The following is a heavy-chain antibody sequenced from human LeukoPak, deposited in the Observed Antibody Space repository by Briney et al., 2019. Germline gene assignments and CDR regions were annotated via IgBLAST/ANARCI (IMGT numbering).Heavy chain of an antibody. CDR1: GFTFDDYA. CDR3: AKDKDSSGYYYVYFDY. CDR2: ISWNSGSI. D-gene: IGHD3-22*01. V-gene: IGHV3-9*01. Sequence: PGGSLRLSCAASGFTFDDYAMHWVRHAPGKGLEWVSGISWNSGSIGYADSVKGRFTISRDNAKNSLYLQMNSLRAEDTALYYCAKDKDSSGYYYVYFDYWGQGTLVTVSS. J-gene: IGHJ4*02.